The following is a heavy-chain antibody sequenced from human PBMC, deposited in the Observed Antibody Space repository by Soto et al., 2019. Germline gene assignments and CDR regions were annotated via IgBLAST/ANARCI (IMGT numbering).Heavy chain of an antibody. D-gene: IGHD6-13*01. CDR3: AKDIGSSSWYWSATLDY. V-gene: IGHV3-30*18. CDR2: VSYDGSNK. CDR1: GFTFSSYG. J-gene: IGHJ4*02. Sequence: QVPLVESGGGVVQPGRSLRLSCAASGFTFSSYGMHWVRQAPGKGLEWVAVVSYDGSNKYYADSVKGRFTISRDNSKNTLYLQMNSLRAEDTAVYYCAKDIGSSSWYWSATLDYLGQGTLVTVSS.